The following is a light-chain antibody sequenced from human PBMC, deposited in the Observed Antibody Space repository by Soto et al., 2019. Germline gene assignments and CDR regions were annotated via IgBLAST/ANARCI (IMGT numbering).Light chain of an antibody. CDR1: SSNVGGYNY. Sequence: QSALTQPASVSGSPGQSVTISCTGTSSNVGGYNYVSWYQQLPGEAPKLIIYGVTDRPSGVSNRFSGSKSGNAASLTVSGLPADDDGDYYCSSDTGIRAYVFGTGTKLTVL. CDR3: SSDTGIRAYV. V-gene: IGLV2-14*01. J-gene: IGLJ1*01. CDR2: GVT.